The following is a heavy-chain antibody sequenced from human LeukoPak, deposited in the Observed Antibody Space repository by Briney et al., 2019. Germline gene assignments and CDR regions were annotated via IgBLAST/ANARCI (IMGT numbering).Heavy chain of an antibody. J-gene: IGHJ3*02. CDR2: VGTAGDT. CDR3: AREVYGGNQDAFDI. D-gene: IGHD4-23*01. CDR1: GFTFSNYG. Sequence: PGGSLRLSCAASGFTFSNYGMHWVRQATGKGLEWASSVGTAGDTDYPGSVKGRFTISRENAKNSLYLQMDSLRPEDTAVYYCAREVYGGNQDAFDIWGQGTMVSVSS. V-gene: IGHV3-13*01.